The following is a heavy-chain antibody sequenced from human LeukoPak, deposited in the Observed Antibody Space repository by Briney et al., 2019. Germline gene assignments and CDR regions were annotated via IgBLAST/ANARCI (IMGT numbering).Heavy chain of an antibody. CDR1: GDSVSRSDSY. CDR2: IYYSGST. Sequence: KPSETLSLTCSVSGDSVSRSDSYWDWIRQPPGKGLEWIGTIYYSGSTYYNPSLKSRVTISVDTSKNQFSLKLSSVTAADTAVYYCASGQHWGRAPWSPSPQ. J-gene: IGHJ1*01. CDR3: ASGQH. V-gene: IGHV4-39*01.